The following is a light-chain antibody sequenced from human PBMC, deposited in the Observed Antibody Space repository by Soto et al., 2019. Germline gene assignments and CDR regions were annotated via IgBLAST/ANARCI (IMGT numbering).Light chain of an antibody. Sequence: DVQMTEYPSSLSASVGDRVTITCRASQGISNYLAWYQQKPGKVPKLLIYAASTLQSGVPSRFSGSGSGTDFTLTISSLQPEDVATYYCQKYNSAPHTFGQGTKLEIK. CDR3: QKYNSAPHT. V-gene: IGKV1-27*01. CDR1: QGISNY. CDR2: AAS. J-gene: IGKJ2*01.